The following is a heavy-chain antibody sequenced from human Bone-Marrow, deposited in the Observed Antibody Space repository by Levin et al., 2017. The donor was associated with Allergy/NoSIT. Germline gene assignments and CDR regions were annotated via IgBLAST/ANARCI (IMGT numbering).Heavy chain of an antibody. CDR2: ISYDGSNK. Sequence: GESLKISCAASGFSFGSFGMHWVRQAPGKGLEWAAVISYDGSNKYYADAVKGRFTISRDNSKNTLYLQMNSLRPEDTAVYFCARDGGRDTAMDYWGQGTLVTVSS. V-gene: IGHV3-30*03. J-gene: IGHJ4*02. CDR1: GFSFGSFG. CDR3: ARDGGRDTAMDY. D-gene: IGHD5-18*01.